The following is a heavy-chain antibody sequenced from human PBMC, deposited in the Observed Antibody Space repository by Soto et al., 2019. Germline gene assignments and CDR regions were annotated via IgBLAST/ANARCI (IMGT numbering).Heavy chain of an antibody. CDR1: GGTFSSYA. CDR2: IIPIFGTA. CDR3: ARHWDCYDSSGYEGDYYYYYGMDV. J-gene: IGHJ6*02. V-gene: IGHV1-69*13. D-gene: IGHD3-22*01. Sequence: GASVKVSCKASGGTFSSYAISWVRQAPGQGLEWMGGIIPIFGTANYAQKFQGRVTITADESTSTAYMELSSLRSEDTAVYYCARHWDCYDSSGYEGDYYYYYGMDVWGQGTTVTVSS.